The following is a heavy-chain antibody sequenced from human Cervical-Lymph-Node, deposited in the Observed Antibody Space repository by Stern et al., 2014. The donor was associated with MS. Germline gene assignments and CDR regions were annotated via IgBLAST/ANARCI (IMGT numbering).Heavy chain of an antibody. V-gene: IGHV1-69*17. CDR2: IIPLFGMA. Sequence: VQLVESGAEVRKPGSSVKVSCEASGDTFSNYAITWVRQAPGQGLEWVGDIIPLFGMANYAQKSHGRVTITADKSTNIAYMELRSLRSEDTAVYFCARRIGITGTADYGMDVWGQGTTVTVSS. CDR1: GDTFSNYA. D-gene: IGHD1-7*01. J-gene: IGHJ6*02. CDR3: ARRIGITGTADYGMDV.